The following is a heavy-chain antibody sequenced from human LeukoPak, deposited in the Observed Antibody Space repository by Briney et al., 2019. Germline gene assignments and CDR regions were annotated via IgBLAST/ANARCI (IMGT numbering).Heavy chain of an antibody. CDR2: IGDSGGTT. V-gene: IGHV3-23*01. J-gene: IGHJ4*02. CDR3: AKANLYHFWSGPYHFDF. Sequence: GGSLRLSCAASGFTFSSYAFTWVRQAPGKGLEWVSGIGDSGGTTYDADSVKGRFTISRDNSKNTLYLEMSNLRAEDTAVYYCAKANLYHFWSGPYHFDFWGQGTLVTVSS. D-gene: IGHD3-3*01. CDR1: GFTFSSYA.